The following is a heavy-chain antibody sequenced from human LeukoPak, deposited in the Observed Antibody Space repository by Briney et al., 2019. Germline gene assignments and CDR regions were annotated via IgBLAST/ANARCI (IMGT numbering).Heavy chain of an antibody. J-gene: IGHJ4*02. CDR1: GGSISSSSYY. CDR2: IYYSGST. Sequence: SETLSLTCTVSGGSISSSSYYWGWIRQPPGKGLEWIGSIYYSGSTYYNPSLKSRVTMSVDTSKNQFSLKLSSVTAADTAVYYCARGYYYDSSGPYFDYWGQGTLVTVSS. V-gene: IGHV4-39*07. CDR3: ARGYYYDSSGPYFDY. D-gene: IGHD3-22*01.